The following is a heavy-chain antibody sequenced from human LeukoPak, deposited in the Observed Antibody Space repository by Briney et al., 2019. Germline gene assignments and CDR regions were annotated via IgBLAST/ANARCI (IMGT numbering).Heavy chain of an antibody. CDR2: IKSKTDGGTT. CDR1: GFTFSSYS. V-gene: IGHV3-15*01. CDR3: TTDQYYYDSSGYYSFFDY. J-gene: IGHJ4*02. Sequence: TPGGSLRLSCAASGFTFSSYSMSWVRQAPGKGLEWVGRIKSKTDGGTTDYAAPAKGRFTISRDDSKNTLYLQMNSLKTEDTAVYYCTTDQYYYDSSGYYSFFDYWGQGTLVTVSS. D-gene: IGHD3-22*01.